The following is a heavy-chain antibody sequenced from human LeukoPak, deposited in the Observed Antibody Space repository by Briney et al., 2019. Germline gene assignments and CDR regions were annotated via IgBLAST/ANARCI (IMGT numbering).Heavy chain of an antibody. V-gene: IGHV1-46*01. CDR3: ARGDIDY. J-gene: IGHJ4*02. CDR1: GYTFTSYY. Sequence: ASVTVSCKASGYTFTSYYVHWVRQAPGPGLEWMGVINPSGGSTSYAQKVQGRVTMTRETSTSAVYMELSSLRSEDTAVYYCARGDIDYWGQGTLVTVSS. D-gene: IGHD2-15*01. CDR2: INPSGGST.